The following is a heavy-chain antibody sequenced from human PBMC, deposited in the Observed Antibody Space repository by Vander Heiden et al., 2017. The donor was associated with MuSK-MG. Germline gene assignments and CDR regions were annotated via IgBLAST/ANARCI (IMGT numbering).Heavy chain of an antibody. CDR3: ARRHQARRNFDY. V-gene: IGHV4-39*01. CDR2: GYYNGNS. J-gene: IGHJ4*02. CDR1: GGSISSSDYY. Sequence: QLQLQESGPGLVKPSETLSLTCTVSGGSISSSDYYWGWLRQPPGKGLEWIGNGYYNGNSYYNPSLKSRVTISVDTSTNQLSLKVSSVTAADTAVYYCARRHQARRNFDYWGQGTLVTVSS.